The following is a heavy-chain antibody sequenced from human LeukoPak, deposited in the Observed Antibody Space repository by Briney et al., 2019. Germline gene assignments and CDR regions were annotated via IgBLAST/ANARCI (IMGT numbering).Heavy chain of an antibody. D-gene: IGHD5-18*01. CDR2: IHSNGRST. Sequence: PGGSLRLSCAASGFTFSTYWMHWVRQPPGKGLVWVSRIHSNGRSTSNADSVNGRFTISRDNAKNTLYLQMNSLRAEDTAVYYCARDRPGNTAIDYWGQGTLVTVSS. J-gene: IGHJ4*02. CDR1: GFTFSTYW. CDR3: ARDRPGNTAIDY. V-gene: IGHV3-74*01.